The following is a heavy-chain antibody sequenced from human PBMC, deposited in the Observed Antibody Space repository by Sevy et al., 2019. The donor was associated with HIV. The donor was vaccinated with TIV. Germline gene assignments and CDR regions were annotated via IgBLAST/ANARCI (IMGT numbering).Heavy chain of an antibody. J-gene: IGHJ6*02. CDR3: AKDFTGYNGMDV. V-gene: IGHV3-30*18. D-gene: IGHD3-9*01. CDR1: GFTFNTYG. CDR2: ISYHGRDK. Sequence: GGSLRRSCAASGFTFNTYGMHWVRQAPGKGLEWVAVISYHGRDKFYGDSVEGRFTISRDNSKKMLYLQMNSLRAEDTAVYYCAKDFTGYNGMDVWGQGTMVTVSS.